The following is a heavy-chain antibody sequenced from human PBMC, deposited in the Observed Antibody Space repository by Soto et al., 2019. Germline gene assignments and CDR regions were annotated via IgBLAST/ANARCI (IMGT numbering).Heavy chain of an antibody. CDR2: IIPIFGTA. D-gene: IGHD3-10*01. Sequence: SVKVSCKASGGTFSSYAISWVRQAPGQGLEWMGGIIPIFGTANYAQTFQGSVTITEDESTSTAYMELSSLRAEDTAVYYCSRATGSGGYYLYYFDYWGQGTLVTVSS. V-gene: IGHV1-69*13. J-gene: IGHJ4*02. CDR1: GGTFSSYA. CDR3: SRATGSGGYYLYYFDY.